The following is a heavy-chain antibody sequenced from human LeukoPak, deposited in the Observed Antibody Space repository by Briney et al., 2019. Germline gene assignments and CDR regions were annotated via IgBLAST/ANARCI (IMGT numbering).Heavy chain of an antibody. CDR2: IYYSGST. J-gene: IGHJ5*02. Sequence: SETLSLTCTVSGGSISSYYWSWIRQPPGKGLEWIGDIYYSGSTTYNPSLKTRVTISVDTSKNQFSLKLSSVTAADTAVYYCARDTYDILTGYYSPGWFDPWGQGTLVTVSS. D-gene: IGHD3-9*01. V-gene: IGHV4-59*01. CDR3: ARDTYDILTGYYSPGWFDP. CDR1: GGSISSYY.